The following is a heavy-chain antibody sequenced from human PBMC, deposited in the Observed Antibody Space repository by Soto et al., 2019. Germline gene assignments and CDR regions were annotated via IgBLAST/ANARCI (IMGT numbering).Heavy chain of an antibody. Sequence: PGGSLRLSCAASGFTFSSYAMSWVRQAPGKGLEWVSAISGSGGSTYYADSVKGRFTISRDNSKNTLYLQMNSLRAEDTAVYYCARDGAEYGSYFDYWGQGTLVTVSS. CDR2: ISGSGGST. V-gene: IGHV3-23*01. J-gene: IGHJ4*02. D-gene: IGHD1-26*01. CDR3: ARDGAEYGSYFDY. CDR1: GFTFSSYA.